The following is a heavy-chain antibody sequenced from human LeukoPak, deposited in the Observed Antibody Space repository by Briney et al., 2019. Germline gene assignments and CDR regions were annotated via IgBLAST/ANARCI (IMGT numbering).Heavy chain of an antibody. Sequence: GGSLRLSCAASGFTFSYYSMNWVRLAPGKGLDWVSYITSSSNMIYYADSVKGRFTISRDNAKNSLYLQMNSLRAEDTAVYYCARVDYCGSTSCYRTNYMDVWGRGTTVTVSS. J-gene: IGHJ6*03. CDR2: ITSSSNMI. CDR1: GFTFSYYS. D-gene: IGHD2-2*01. V-gene: IGHV3-48*04. CDR3: ARVDYCGSTSCYRTNYMDV.